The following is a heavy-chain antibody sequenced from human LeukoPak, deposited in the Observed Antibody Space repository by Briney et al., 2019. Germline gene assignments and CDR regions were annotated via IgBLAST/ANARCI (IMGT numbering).Heavy chain of an antibody. CDR1: GYTFTSYD. CDR3: ARVQRSGKWLRLFDY. V-gene: IGHV1-8*01. J-gene: IGHJ4*02. D-gene: IGHD5-12*01. Sequence: ASVKLSCNASGYTFTSYDINWVRQATGQELEWRGWMNPNSGNTGYAQKFQGRVTMTRNTSISTAYMELSSLRSEDTAVYYCARVQRSGKWLRLFDYWGQGTLVTVSS. CDR2: MNPNSGNT.